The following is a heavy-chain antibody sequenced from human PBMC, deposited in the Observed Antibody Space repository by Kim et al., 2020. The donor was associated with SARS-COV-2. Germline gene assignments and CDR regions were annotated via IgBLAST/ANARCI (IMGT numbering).Heavy chain of an antibody. V-gene: IGHV3-30*18. Sequence: GGSLRLSCAASGFTFSSYGMHWVRQAPGKGLEWVAVISYDGSNKYYADSVKGRFTISRDNSKNTLYLQMNSLRAEDTAVYYCAKDATTVTTGGGSWFDPWGQGTLVTVSS. CDR2: ISYDGSNK. CDR1: GFTFSSYG. CDR3: AKDATTVTTGGGSWFDP. J-gene: IGHJ5*02. D-gene: IGHD4-17*01.